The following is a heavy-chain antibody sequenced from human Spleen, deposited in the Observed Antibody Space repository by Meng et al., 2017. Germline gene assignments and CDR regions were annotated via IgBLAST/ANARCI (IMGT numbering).Heavy chain of an antibody. CDR1: GGSISSFY. Sequence: GSLRLSCTVSGGSISSFYWSWIRQPPGQGLEWIGYIYYSGSTNYNPSLKSRVTISVDTSKNQFSLKLSSVTAADTAVYYCARARAMEATFYYYYCMDVWGQGTTVTVSS. J-gene: IGHJ6*02. CDR2: IYYSGST. CDR3: ARARAMEATFYYYYCMDV. V-gene: IGHV4-59*12. D-gene: IGHD1-26*01.